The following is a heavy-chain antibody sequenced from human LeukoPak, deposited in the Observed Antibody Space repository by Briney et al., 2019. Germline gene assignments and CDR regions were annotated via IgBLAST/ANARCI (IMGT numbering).Heavy chain of an antibody. CDR3: ARASVRFSRNWFDP. J-gene: IGHJ5*02. CDR1: GGTFSSYA. CDR2: INPSGGST. D-gene: IGHD3-3*01. Sequence: GASVKVSCKASGGTFSSYAISWVRQAPGQGLEWMGIINPSGGSTSYAQKFQGRVTMTRDMSTSTVYMELSSLRSEDTAVYYCARASVRFSRNWFDPWGQGTLVTVSS. V-gene: IGHV1-46*01.